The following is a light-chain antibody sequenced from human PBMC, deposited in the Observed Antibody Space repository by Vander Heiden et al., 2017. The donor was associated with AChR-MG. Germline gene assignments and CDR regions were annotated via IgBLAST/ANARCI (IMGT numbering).Light chain of an antibody. Sequence: QSVLTQPPSASGTPGQRVTISCSGNSSTIGSNTVNWYQQLPGTAPKLLLYSNNQRPSGVPDRFSGSKSGTSASLAISGLQSEDEADYYCAACDDSLNGPVFGGGTKLTVL. CDR2: SNN. V-gene: IGLV1-44*01. CDR1: SSTIGSNT. CDR3: AACDDSLNGPV. J-gene: IGLJ3*02.